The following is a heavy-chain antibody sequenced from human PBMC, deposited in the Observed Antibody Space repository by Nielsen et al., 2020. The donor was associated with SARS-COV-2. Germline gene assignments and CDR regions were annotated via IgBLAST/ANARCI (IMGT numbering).Heavy chain of an antibody. CDR1: GGSISTYY. V-gene: IGHV4-59*08. Sequence: SETLSLTCTVSGGSISTYYWSWIRQPPGKGLEWIGYIYYSGSTNYNPSLKSRVTISVDTSKNQFSLKLTSVTAAVTAVYYCASASTTVIKSAWVYWGQGTLVTVSS. CDR2: IYYSGST. J-gene: IGHJ4*02. CDR3: ASASTTVIKSAWVY. D-gene: IGHD4-23*01.